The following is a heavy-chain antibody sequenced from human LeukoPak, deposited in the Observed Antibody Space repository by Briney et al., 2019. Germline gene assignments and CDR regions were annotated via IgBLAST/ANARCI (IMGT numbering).Heavy chain of an antibody. CDR1: GFTFSSYG. CDR2: IWYDGSNK. CDR3: ARGQTVPRFCDY. D-gene: IGHD3-3*01. J-gene: IGHJ4*02. Sequence: PGGSLRLSCAASGFTFSSYGMHWVRQAPGKGLEWVAAIWYDGSNKYYADSVKGRFTISRDNSKNTLYLQMNSLRAEDTAVYYCARGQTVPRFCDYWGQGTLVTVSS. V-gene: IGHV3-33*01.